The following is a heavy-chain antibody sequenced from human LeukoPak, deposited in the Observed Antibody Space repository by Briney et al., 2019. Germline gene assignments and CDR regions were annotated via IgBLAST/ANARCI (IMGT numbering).Heavy chain of an antibody. CDR1: GGSISSGDYY. CDR2: IYYSGST. Sequence: SQTLSLTCTVSGGSISSGDYYWSWIRQPPGKGLEWIGYIYYSGSTYYNPSLKSRVTISVDTSKNQFSLKLSSVTAADTAVYYCAREHSSGGSHHFDYWGQGTLVTVSS. D-gene: IGHD2-15*01. CDR3: AREHSSGGSHHFDY. J-gene: IGHJ4*02. V-gene: IGHV4-30-4*01.